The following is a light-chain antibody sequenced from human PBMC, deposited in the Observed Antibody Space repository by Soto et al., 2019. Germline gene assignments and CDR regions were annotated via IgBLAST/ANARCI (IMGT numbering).Light chain of an antibody. CDR3: KQYGSSPRT. CDR2: GAS. CDR1: RSVGSD. Sequence: EIVLTQSRGTLSLSPGERTTLSCRSSRSVGSDLAWYQQKPGQAPRLLIYGASGRATGIPDRFSGSGSGTDFTLTISRLEPEDFAVYYCKQYGSSPRTFGQGTKVDI. J-gene: IGKJ1*01. V-gene: IGKV3-20*01.